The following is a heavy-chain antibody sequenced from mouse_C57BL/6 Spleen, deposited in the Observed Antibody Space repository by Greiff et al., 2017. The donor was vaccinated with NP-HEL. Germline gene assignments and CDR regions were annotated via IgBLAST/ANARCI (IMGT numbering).Heavy chain of an antibody. Sequence: VKLQESGAELVRPGASVTLSCKASGYTFTDYEMHWVKQTPVHGLEWIGAIDPETGGTAYNQKFKGKAILTADKSSSTAYMELRSLTSEDSAVYYCTREDDYYYGSKAWFAYWGQGTLVTVSA. V-gene: IGHV1-15*01. CDR3: TREDDYYYGSKAWFAY. CDR2: IDPETGGT. D-gene: IGHD1-1*01. J-gene: IGHJ3*01. CDR1: GYTFTDYE.